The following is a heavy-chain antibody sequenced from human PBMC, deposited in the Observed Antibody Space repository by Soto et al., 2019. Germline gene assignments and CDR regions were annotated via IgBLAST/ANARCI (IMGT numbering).Heavy chain of an antibody. D-gene: IGHD4-17*01. J-gene: IGHJ5*02. CDR1: GYTFTSYD. CDR2: MNPNSGNT. CDR3: ARGIKYGDYSSWFDP. V-gene: IGHV1-8*01. Sequence: QVQLVQSGAEVKKPGASVKVSCKASGYTFTSYDINWVRQATGQGLEYLGWMNPNSGNTGYVQKCQGRVTMASDTSISTAYMELSSLRSEDTAVYYCARGIKYGDYSSWFDPWGQGTLVTVSS.